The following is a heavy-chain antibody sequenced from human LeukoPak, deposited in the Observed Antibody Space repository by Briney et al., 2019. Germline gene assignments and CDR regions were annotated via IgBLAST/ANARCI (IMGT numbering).Heavy chain of an antibody. V-gene: IGHV3-21*01. CDR2: ISSSSSYI. J-gene: IGHJ4*02. CDR3: ARDYYDTSGYYPWSY. D-gene: IGHD3-22*01. CDR1: GFTFSSYS. Sequence: PGGSLRLSCAASGFTFSSYSMNWVRQAPGKGLEWVSPISSSSSYIYYADSVKGRFTISRDNSKNTLYLQMNSLRAEDTAVYYCARDYYDTSGYYPWSYWGQGTLVTVSS.